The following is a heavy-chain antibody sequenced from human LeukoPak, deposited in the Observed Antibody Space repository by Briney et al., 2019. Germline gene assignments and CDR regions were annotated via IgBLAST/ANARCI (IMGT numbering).Heavy chain of an antibody. J-gene: IGHJ4*02. V-gene: IGHV3-48*03. CDR2: ITSSGGTI. D-gene: IGHD3-10*01. Sequence: PGGSLRLSCAASGFTFSNYETNWVRQAPGKGLEWVSYITSSGGTIYYADSVKGRFTISRDNAKNSLYLQMHSLRAEDTAVYYCASRPPPSRGPYDYWGQGTLVTVSS. CDR1: GFTFSNYE. CDR3: ASRPPPSRGPYDY.